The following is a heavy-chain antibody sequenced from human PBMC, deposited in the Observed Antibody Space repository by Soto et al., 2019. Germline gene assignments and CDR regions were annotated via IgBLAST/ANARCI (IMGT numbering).Heavy chain of an antibody. CDR3: ARGDSTDCSNGVCSFFYNHDMDV. V-gene: IGHV1-2*04. Sequence: EASVKFSCKASGYIFTDYHIHWVRQAPGQGLEWLGRINPKSGGTSTAQKFQGWVTMTTDTSISTASMELTRLTSDDTAIYYCARGDSTDCSNGVCSFFYNHDMDVWGQGTTVTVSS. D-gene: IGHD2-8*01. CDR2: INPKSGGT. J-gene: IGHJ6*02. CDR1: GYIFTDYH.